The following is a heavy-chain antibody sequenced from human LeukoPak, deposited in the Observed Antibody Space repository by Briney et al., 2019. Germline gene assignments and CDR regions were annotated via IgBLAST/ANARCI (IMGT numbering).Heavy chain of an antibody. J-gene: IGHJ6*02. V-gene: IGHV3-66*01. CDR3: ARDRPDYDILTGYRYYYGMDV. CDR1: GFTFSTYW. CDR2: IYSGGST. Sequence: GGSLRLSCAASGFTFSTYWMHWVRQAPGKGLEWVSVIYSGGSTYYADSVKGRFTISRDNSKNTVYLQMNSLRAEDTAVYYCARDRPDYDILTGYRYYYGMDVWGQGTTVTVSS. D-gene: IGHD3-9*01.